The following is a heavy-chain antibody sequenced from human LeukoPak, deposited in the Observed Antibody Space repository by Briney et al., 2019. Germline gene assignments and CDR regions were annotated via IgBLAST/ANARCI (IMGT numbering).Heavy chain of an antibody. D-gene: IGHD3-22*01. J-gene: IGHJ4*02. CDR1: GFTFSSYS. V-gene: IGHV3-21*04. CDR2: ISSSSSYI. CDR3: AKDRVGSGYFEYSFDY. Sequence: GGSLRLSCAASGFTFSSYSMNWVRQAPGKGLEWVSSISSSSSYIYYADSVKGRFTISRDNAKNSLYLQMNGLRAEDTAVYFCAKDRVGSGYFEYSFDYWGQGTLVTVSS.